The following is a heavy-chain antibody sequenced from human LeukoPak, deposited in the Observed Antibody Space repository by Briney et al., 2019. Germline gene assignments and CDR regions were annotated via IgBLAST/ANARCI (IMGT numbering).Heavy chain of an antibody. CDR2: IYYSGST. CDR3: ARSRYYDSKLLDV. CDR1: GGSISSYY. J-gene: IGHJ6*02. Sequence: PSETLSLTCTVSGGSISSYYWSWIRQPPGKGLEWIGYIYYSGSTNYNPSLKSRVTISVDTSKNQFSLKLSSVTAADTAVYYCARSRYYDSKLLDVWGQGTTVTVSS. D-gene: IGHD3-22*01. V-gene: IGHV4-59*01.